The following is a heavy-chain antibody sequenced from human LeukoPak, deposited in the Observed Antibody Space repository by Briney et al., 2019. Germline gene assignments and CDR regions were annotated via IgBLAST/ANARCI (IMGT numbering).Heavy chain of an antibody. J-gene: IGHJ4*02. CDR2: IKKDGSEK. D-gene: IGHD2-15*01. CDR3: TTDTWYSAGH. Sequence: GGSLRLSCTASGFIFSGSWMAWIRQAHGQGLEWVAIIKKDGSEKYYVDSMKGRFTISRDNAKNSLFLQMNSLRAEDTAIYYCTTDTWYSAGHWGQGTLVTVSS. V-gene: IGHV3-7*03. CDR1: GFIFSGSW.